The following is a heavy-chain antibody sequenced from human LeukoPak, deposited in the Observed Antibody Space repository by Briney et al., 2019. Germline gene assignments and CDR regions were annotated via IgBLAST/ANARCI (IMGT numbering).Heavy chain of an antibody. D-gene: IGHD4-17*01. J-gene: IGHJ4*02. Sequence: SETLSLTCTVSGGSISSSSYYWSWIRQPPGKGLEWIGYIYYSGSTNYNPSLKSRVTISVDTSKNQFSLKLSSVTAADTAVYYCARMTTVTSPAFGYWGQGTLVTVSS. CDR2: IYYSGST. V-gene: IGHV4-61*01. CDR3: ARMTTVTSPAFGY. CDR1: GGSISSSSYY.